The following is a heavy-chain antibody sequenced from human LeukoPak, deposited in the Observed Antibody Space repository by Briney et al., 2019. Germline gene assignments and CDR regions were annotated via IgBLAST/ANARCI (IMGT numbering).Heavy chain of an antibody. CDR3: ARLGSSWDEFDY. Sequence: SETLSLTCAVYGGSFSGYYWSWIRQPPGKGLEWIGEINHSGSTNYNPSLKSRVTISVDTSKNQFSLKLSSVTAADTAVYYCARLGSSWDEFDYWGQGTLVTVSS. CDR2: INHSGST. V-gene: IGHV4-34*01. CDR1: GGSFSGYY. J-gene: IGHJ4*02. D-gene: IGHD6-13*01.